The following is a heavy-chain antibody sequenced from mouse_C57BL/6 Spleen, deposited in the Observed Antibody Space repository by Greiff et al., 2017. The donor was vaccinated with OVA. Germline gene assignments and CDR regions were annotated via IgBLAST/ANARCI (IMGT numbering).Heavy chain of an antibody. CDR1: GYTFTSYW. Sequence: VQLQQPGAELVKPGASVKLSCKASGYTFTSYWMHWVKQRPGQGLEWIGMIHPNSGSTNYNEKFKSKATLTVDKTSSTAYMQLSSLTSEDSAVYYCARSQGYGSSYDYWGQGTTLTVSS. CDR3: ARSQGYGSSYDY. V-gene: IGHV1-64*01. D-gene: IGHD1-1*01. J-gene: IGHJ2*01. CDR2: IHPNSGST.